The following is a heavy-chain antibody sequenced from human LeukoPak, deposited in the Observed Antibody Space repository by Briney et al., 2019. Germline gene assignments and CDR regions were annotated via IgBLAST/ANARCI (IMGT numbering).Heavy chain of an antibody. Sequence: GGSLRLSCAASGFTFSNYAMTWVRQAPGRGLEWVSSISGAGPYYADSVKGRFSISRDNYENPLYMQMSSLRAEDTAVYYCARDPNGNYVGAFDFQRWGQGTLVTVSS. D-gene: IGHD4-17*01. CDR3: ARDPNGNYVGAFDFQR. CDR2: ISGAGP. J-gene: IGHJ1*01. CDR1: GFTFSNYA. V-gene: IGHV3-23*01.